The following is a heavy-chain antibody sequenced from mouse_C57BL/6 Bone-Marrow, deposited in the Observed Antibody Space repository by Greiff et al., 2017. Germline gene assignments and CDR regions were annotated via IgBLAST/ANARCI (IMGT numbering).Heavy chain of an antibody. CDR1: GFSLTSYG. J-gene: IGHJ3*01. V-gene: IGHV2-2*01. D-gene: IGHD2-4*01. CDR2: IWSGGST. Sequence: VQLQQSGPGLVQPSQSLSITCTVSGFSLTSYGVHWVRQSSGKGLEWLGVIWSGGSTDYNAAFISRLSISKDNSKSQVFFKMNSLQADDTAIYYCARPLYDYAAWFAYWGQGTLVTVSA. CDR3: ARPLYDYAAWFAY.